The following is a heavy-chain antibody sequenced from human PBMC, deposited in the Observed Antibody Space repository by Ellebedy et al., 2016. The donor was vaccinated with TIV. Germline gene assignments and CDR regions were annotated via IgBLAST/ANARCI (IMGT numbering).Heavy chain of an antibody. D-gene: IGHD2-2*01. CDR2: IIGCATNI. Sequence: PGGSLRLSCAASGFTFSDYYMSWIRQAPGKGLEWIPYIIGCATNIQYADSVKGRFPISSDNSRKSLYLHMNRLRSDDTAVYYCAREDIVVVRDALDVWGQGTTVTVSS. CDR1: GFTFSDYY. CDR3: AREDIVVVRDALDV. J-gene: IGHJ6*02. V-gene: IGHV3-11*04.